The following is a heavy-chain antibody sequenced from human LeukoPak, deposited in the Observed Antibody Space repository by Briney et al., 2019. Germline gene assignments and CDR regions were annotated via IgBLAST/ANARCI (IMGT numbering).Heavy chain of an antibody. J-gene: IGHJ4*02. CDR1: GGSITNRNW. CDR2: IYHTGIT. V-gene: IGHV4-4*02. CDR3: ARMPLTQVPAAMYSDY. Sequence: SETLSLTCTISGGSITNRNWWSWVRQPPGKGLEWIGEIYHTGITKYSPSLKSRVTISVDTSKNQFSLKLSSVTAADTAVYYCARMPLTQVPAAMYSDYWGQGTLVTVSS. D-gene: IGHD2-2*01.